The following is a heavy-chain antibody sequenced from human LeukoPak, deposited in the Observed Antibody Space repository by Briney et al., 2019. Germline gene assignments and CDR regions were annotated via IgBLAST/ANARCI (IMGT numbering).Heavy chain of an antibody. CDR3: AKGLAVSIYYFDY. CDR1: GGSFSGYY. J-gene: IGHJ4*02. V-gene: IGHV4-34*01. CDR2: INHSGST. Sequence: SETLSLTCAVYGGSFSGYYWRWIRQPPGKGLEWIGEINHSGSTNYNPSLKSRVTISVDTSKNQFSLKLSSVTAADTAVYYCAKGLAVSIYYFDYWGQGTLVTVSS. D-gene: IGHD3-16*02.